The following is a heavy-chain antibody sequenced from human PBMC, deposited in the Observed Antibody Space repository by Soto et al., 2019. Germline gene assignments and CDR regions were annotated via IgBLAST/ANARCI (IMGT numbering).Heavy chain of an antibody. CDR1: GFTFSSYA. J-gene: IGHJ3*02. CDR2: ISGSGGST. D-gene: IGHD6-13*01. Sequence: EVQLLESGGGLVQPGGSLRLSCAASGFTFSSYAMSWVRQAPGKGLEWVSAISGSGGSTYYADSVKGRFTISRDNSKTSVYPQMNSLRAEDTAVYYCAKASEYSSSGYGHDAFDIWGQGTMVTVSS. V-gene: IGHV3-23*01. CDR3: AKASEYSSSGYGHDAFDI.